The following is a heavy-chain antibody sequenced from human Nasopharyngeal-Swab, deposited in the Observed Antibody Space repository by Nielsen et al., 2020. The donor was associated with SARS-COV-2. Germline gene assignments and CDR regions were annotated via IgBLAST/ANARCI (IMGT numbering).Heavy chain of an antibody. D-gene: IGHD3-3*01. Sequence: GGSLRLSCAASGFTVSSNYMSWVRQAPGKGLKWVSVIYSGGSTYYADSVKGRFTISRDNSKNTLYLQMNSLRAEDTAVYYCAREGRYYDFWSGYYSPSHSDAFDIWGQGTMVTVSS. CDR2: IYSGGST. CDR3: AREGRYYDFWSGYYSPSHSDAFDI. CDR1: GFTVSSNY. V-gene: IGHV3-66*01. J-gene: IGHJ3*02.